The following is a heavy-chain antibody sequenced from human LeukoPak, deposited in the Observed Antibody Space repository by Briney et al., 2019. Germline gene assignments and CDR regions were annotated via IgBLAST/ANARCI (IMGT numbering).Heavy chain of an antibody. CDR2: ISGSGGST. D-gene: IGHD1-1*01. Sequence: PGGSLRLSCAVSVFTFSSHSMSWVRQAPGKGLEWVSVISGSGGSTNYADSVKGRFTISRDNSENTLYLQVNSLRAEDTAIYYCAKTLPGGTGDYWGQGTLVTVSS. J-gene: IGHJ4*02. V-gene: IGHV3-23*01. CDR1: VFTFSSHS. CDR3: AKTLPGGTGDY.